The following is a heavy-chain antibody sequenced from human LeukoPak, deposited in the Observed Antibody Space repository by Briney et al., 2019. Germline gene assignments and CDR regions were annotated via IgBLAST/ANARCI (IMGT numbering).Heavy chain of an antibody. CDR1: GGSISSYY. CDR3: ARGPMAAPEYFQH. D-gene: IGHD6-6*01. V-gene: IGHV4-59*01. CDR2: TYYSGST. Sequence: SETLSLTCTVSGGSISSYYWSWIRQPPGKGLEWIGYTYYSGSTNYNPSLKSRVTISVDTSKNQFSLKLSSVTAADTAVYYCARGPMAAPEYFQHWGQGTLVTVSS. J-gene: IGHJ1*01.